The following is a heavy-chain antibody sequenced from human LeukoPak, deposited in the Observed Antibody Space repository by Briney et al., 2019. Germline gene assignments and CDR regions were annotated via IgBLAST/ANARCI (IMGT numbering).Heavy chain of an antibody. Sequence: SQTLSLTCAISGDSVSSNSAAWNWIRQSPSRGLEWLGRTYYRSKWYNDYAVSVKSRITINPGTSKNQFSLQLNSVTPEDTAVYYCARAAYYYDSSGYYVGAFDIWGQGTMVTVSS. CDR1: GDSVSSNSAA. J-gene: IGHJ3*02. V-gene: IGHV6-1*01. CDR3: ARAAYYYDSSGYYVGAFDI. CDR2: TYYRSKWYN. D-gene: IGHD3-22*01.